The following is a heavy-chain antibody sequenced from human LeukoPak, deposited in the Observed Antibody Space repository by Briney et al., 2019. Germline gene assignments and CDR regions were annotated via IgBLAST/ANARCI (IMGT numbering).Heavy chain of an antibody. CDR3: VRDFRSADY. CDR1: GFIFSFYC. V-gene: IGHV3-74*01. J-gene: IGHJ4*02. CDR2: ICPDGTGI. Sequence: PGGSLRLSCAASGFIFSFYCMHWVRQAPGKGPMWVSRICPDGTGISYADSVKARITTSRDNAENTVYLQMNSLREEDTAVYYCVRDFRSADYWGQGTLVTVSS.